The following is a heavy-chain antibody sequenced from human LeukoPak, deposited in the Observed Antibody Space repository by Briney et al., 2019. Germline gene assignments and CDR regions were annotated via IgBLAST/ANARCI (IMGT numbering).Heavy chain of an antibody. CDR3: ARSGDGGMD. V-gene: IGHV4-39*01. CDR2: IYYTGCI. D-gene: IGHD6-25*01. J-gene: IGHJ4*02. Sequence: PSDTLSLTCTLSGGSISSSDYYWAWVRQPPGKGLEWIGSIYYTGCIYYDPSLKSRVTISAVSSENQFSLKLRSVTAADTAVYYCARSGDGGMDWGQGTLVTVSS. CDR1: GGSISSSDYY.